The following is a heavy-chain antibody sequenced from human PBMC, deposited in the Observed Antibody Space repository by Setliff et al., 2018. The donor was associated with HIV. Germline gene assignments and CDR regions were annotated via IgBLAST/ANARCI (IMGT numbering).Heavy chain of an antibody. J-gene: IGHJ2*01. D-gene: IGHD2-2*01. Sequence: ASVKVSCKASGYTLSTYALYWVRQAPGQRLEWMGWINAGNGNTKYSQKFQGRVTITRDTSASTAYMELSSLKSEDTAVYYCARDREYCSSTSCPIGGWYFDLWGRGTLVTVSS. CDR3: ARDREYCSSTSCPIGGWYFDL. V-gene: IGHV1-3*01. CDR1: GYTLSTYA. CDR2: INAGNGNT.